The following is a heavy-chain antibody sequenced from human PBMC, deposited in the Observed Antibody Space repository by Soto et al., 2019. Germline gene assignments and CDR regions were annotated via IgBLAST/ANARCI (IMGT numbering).Heavy chain of an antibody. Sequence: SETLSLTCTVSGGSIRGGGYYWSWVRQSPRRGLEWIGNIYYSGSTYYNPSLKSRLTISVDTSKNQFSLKLSSVTAADTAVYYCARDPAYSGSYYFDYWGQGTLVTVSS. J-gene: IGHJ4*02. CDR2: IYYSGST. CDR1: GGSIRGGGYY. CDR3: ARDPAYSGSYYFDY. D-gene: IGHD1-26*01. V-gene: IGHV4-31*03.